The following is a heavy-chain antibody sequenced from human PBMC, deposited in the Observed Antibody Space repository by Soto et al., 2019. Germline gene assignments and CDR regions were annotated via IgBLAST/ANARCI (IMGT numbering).Heavy chain of an antibody. V-gene: IGHV3-23*01. D-gene: IGHD2-8*01. CDR1: GFTFSRYA. J-gene: IGHJ6*02. CDR3: AKCLTADGDYYYGMDV. CDR2: ISGSGGTT. Sequence: PGGSLRLSCAASGFTFSRYAMTWVRRAPGKGLEWVSAISGSGGTTYYADSVKGRFTISRDYSKNTLYLQMNSLRAEDTALYYCAKCLTADGDYYYGMDVRGQGTTVTVSS.